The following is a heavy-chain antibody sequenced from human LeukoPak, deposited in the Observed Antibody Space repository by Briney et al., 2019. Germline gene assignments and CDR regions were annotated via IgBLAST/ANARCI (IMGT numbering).Heavy chain of an antibody. Sequence: GGSLRLSCAASGFTFTIYTMNWFRQAPGKGLEWASSISISSSYIFYADSMKGRFTISRDNAKNSPYLQMNSMRAEDTAVYYCARDVSYSSDFNYWGQGTLVTVSS. CDR1: GFTFTIYT. CDR3: ARDVSYSSDFNY. CDR2: ISISSSYI. V-gene: IGHV3-21*01. J-gene: IGHJ4*02. D-gene: IGHD6-19*01.